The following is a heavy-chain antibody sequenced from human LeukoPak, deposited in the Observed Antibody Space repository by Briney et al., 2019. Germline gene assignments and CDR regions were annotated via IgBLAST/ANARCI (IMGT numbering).Heavy chain of an antibody. D-gene: IGHD3-22*01. CDR1: GGSLSSYY. CDR3: ARGKYYYDSNSSYRYFDP. Sequence: SETLSLTCIVSGGSLSSYYWSWLRQPAGKGLEWIGRIYTTGNTNYNPSLQSRVTMSIDTSKKQFSLKLSSVTAADTAVYYCARGKYYYDSNSSYRYFDPWGQGTLVTVSS. V-gene: IGHV4-4*07. J-gene: IGHJ5*02. CDR2: IYTTGNT.